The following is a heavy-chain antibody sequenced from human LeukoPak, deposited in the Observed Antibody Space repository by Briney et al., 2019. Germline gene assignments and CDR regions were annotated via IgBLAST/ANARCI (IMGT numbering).Heavy chain of an antibody. J-gene: IGHJ5*02. CDR3: AKPPPPHSCNYQP. D-gene: IGHD1-1*01. CDR1: GFTFRSYA. Sequence: PGGSLRLSCAASGFTFRSYAMSWVRQAPGKGLEWVSAIGGSGDSTYYADSVKGRFTISRDNSKNTLYLQMNSLRAEDTAVYYCAKPPPPHSCNYQPWGQGTLVTVSS. CDR2: IGGSGDST. V-gene: IGHV3-23*01.